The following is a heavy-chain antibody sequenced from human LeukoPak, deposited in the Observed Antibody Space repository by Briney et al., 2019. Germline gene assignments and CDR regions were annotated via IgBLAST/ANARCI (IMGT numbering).Heavy chain of an antibody. CDR3: ARDQRWESPHYLDS. J-gene: IGHJ4*02. V-gene: IGHV3-48*02. Sequence: GGSLRLSCVGSGFSFANYGTNWVRQAPGRGLEWVSYISTSRTDYADSVKGRFTVSRDDAKNSLYLQMNSLRDEDTAVYYCARDQRWESPHYLDSWGQGTLVTVSS. CDR2: ISTSRT. CDR1: GFSFANYG. D-gene: IGHD1-26*01.